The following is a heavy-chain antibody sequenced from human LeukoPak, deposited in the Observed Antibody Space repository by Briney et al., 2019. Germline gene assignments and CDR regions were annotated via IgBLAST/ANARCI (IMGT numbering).Heavy chain of an antibody. V-gene: IGHV5-51*01. Sequence: GESLKISCQASGYMFTTYWIAWVRQLPGKGLEWMGVIFPGDSDTRYSPSFQGQVTISADRSISTAYLQWSSLKASDTAIYYCARFGSPMTTVVMYYYMDVGGKGTTVTVSS. CDR1: GYMFTTYW. CDR3: ARFGSPMTTVVMYYYMDV. D-gene: IGHD4-23*01. CDR2: IFPGDSDT. J-gene: IGHJ6*03.